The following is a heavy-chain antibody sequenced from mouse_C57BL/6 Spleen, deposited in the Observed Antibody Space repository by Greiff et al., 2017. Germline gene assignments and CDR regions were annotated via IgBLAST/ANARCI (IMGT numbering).Heavy chain of an antibody. CDR1: GYTFTSYD. CDR3: ARRGDYYGSSYGGYFDV. V-gene: IGHV1-85*01. J-gene: IGHJ1*03. D-gene: IGHD1-1*01. CDR2: IYPRDGST. Sequence: QVQLQQSGPELVKPGASVKLSCKASGYTFTSYDINWVKQRPGQGLEWIGWIYPRDGSTKYYEKFKGKATLTVDTSSSTAYMELHSLTSEDSAVDFCARRGDYYGSSYGGYFDVWGTGTTVTVSS.